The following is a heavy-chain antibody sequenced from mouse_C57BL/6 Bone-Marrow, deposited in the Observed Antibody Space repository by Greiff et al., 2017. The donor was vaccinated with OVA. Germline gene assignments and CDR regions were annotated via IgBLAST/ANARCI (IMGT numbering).Heavy chain of an antibody. Sequence: VQLQQSGAELVKPGASVKLSCKASGYTFTSYWMQWVKQRPGQGLEWIGEIDPSDSYTNYNQKFKGKATLTVDTSSSTAYMQLSSLTSEDSAVYYCARRVYYGYDGYYAMDYWGQGTSVTVSS. V-gene: IGHV1-50*01. CDR3: ARRVYYGYDGYYAMDY. D-gene: IGHD2-2*01. J-gene: IGHJ4*01. CDR1: GYTFTSYW. CDR2: IDPSDSYT.